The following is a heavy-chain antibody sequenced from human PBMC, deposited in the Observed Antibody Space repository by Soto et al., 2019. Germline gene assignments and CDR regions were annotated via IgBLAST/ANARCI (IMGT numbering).Heavy chain of an antibody. Sequence: ASVKVSCQASGYTFYSHSISWVRQAPGQGLEWMGRISADNSNTKYAQKFRGRVTMTTDTSTSTVYMELRNLRAEDTAVYYCARDIMDYIVLVPAATYYGMDVWGQGTTVTVSS. J-gene: IGHJ6*02. CDR1: GYTFYSHS. CDR2: ISADNSNT. D-gene: IGHD2-2*01. CDR3: ARDIMDYIVLVPAATYYGMDV. V-gene: IGHV1-18*01.